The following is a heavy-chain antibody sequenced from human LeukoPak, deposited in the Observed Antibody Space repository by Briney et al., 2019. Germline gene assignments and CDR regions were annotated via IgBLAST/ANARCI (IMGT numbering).Heavy chain of an antibody. J-gene: IGHJ4*02. D-gene: IGHD5-24*01. CDR3: ARRRLQYGYFDY. V-gene: IGHV3-74*01. Sequence: PGGSLRLSCAASGFTFSSYWMHWVRQAPGKGLVWVSRINSAGSSTSYADSVKGRFTISRDNAKNTLYLQMNSLRAEDTAVYYCARRRLQYGYFDYWGQGTLVTVSS. CDR1: GFTFSSYW. CDR2: INSAGSST.